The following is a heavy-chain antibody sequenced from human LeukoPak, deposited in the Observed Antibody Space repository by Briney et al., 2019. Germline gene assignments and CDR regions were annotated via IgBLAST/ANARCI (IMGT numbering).Heavy chain of an antibody. D-gene: IGHD2-21*01. Sequence: PGGSLRLSCAASGFTFNSHGMHWVRQAPGKGLEWMTLIWYDGSNKYYADSVKGRFTISRDNSKNTLYLQMNSLRVEDTAVYYCARAGIVGLYYYYMDVWGKGTTVTVSS. CDR2: IWYDGSNK. CDR1: GFTFNSHG. J-gene: IGHJ6*03. CDR3: ARAGIVGLYYYYMDV. V-gene: IGHV3-33*01.